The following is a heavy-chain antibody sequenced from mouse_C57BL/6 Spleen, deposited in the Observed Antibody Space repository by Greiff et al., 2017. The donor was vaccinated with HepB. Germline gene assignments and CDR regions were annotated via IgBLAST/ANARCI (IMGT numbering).Heavy chain of an antibody. CDR3: ARHYSNYDSMDY. V-gene: IGHV5-6*01. J-gene: IGHJ4*01. CDR2: ISSSGSYT. CDR1: GFTFSSYG. Sequence: EVQVVESGGDLVKPGGSLKLSCAASGFTFSSYGMSWVRQTPDQRLEWIATISSSGSYTYYPDSVKGRVTISRDNAKNTLYLQMSRLKSEDTAMYYCARHYSNYDSMDYWGQGTSVTVSS. D-gene: IGHD2-5*01.